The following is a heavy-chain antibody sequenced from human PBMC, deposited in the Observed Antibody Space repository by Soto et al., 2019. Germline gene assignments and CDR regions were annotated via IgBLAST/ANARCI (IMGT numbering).Heavy chain of an antibody. CDR1: GASVTGFY. CDR2: VFHSGSS. D-gene: IGHD3-3*01. Sequence: TSETLSLTCTVSGASVTGFYWSWIRQPPGKGLEWSGYVFHSGSSNYNPSLKSRVTISVDTSTSQISLRLTSVTAADTAVYYCARAPVLRVAHIDYWGQGTLVTDSS. J-gene: IGHJ4*02. V-gene: IGHV4-59*02. CDR3: ARAPVLRVAHIDY.